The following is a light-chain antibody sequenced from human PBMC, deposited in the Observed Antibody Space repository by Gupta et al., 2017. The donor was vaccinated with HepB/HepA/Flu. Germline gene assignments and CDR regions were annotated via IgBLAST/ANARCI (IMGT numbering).Light chain of an antibody. CDR1: QDISNY. CDR2: DAS. Sequence: DTYMTHSPSSLSASVGDRVTITSQASQDISNYLNWYKQKPGKAPKLLIYDASNWETGVPSRFSGSGCGKDFTFTISSRQQEDIATYYCHQDYNLPLCSFGQGTKMEIK. CDR3: HQDYNLPLCS. V-gene: IGKV1-33*01. J-gene: IGKJ2*04.